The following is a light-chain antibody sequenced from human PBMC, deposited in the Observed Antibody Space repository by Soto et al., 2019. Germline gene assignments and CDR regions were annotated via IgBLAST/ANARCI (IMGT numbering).Light chain of an antibody. V-gene: IGKV1-33*01. Sequence: DIQMTQSPSSLSASVGDRVTITCQASQDISKYLNWYQQKPGKAPNLLIYDASSLEIAVPARVSGSGSGTDFTLTISSLQTEDIATYYCQQYDNVPPTFGKGTRLEIK. CDR2: DAS. CDR3: QQYDNVPPT. J-gene: IGKJ5*01. CDR1: QDISKY.